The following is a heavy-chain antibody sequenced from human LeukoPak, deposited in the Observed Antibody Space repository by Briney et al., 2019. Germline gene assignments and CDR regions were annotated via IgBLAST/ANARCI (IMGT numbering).Heavy chain of an antibody. CDR1: GFTFSSYG. CDR3: VGYYYDSSGYYNNDY. V-gene: IGHV3-33*01. CDR2: IWYDGSNK. J-gene: IGHJ4*02. Sequence: GRSLRLSCAASGFTFSSYGMHWVRQAPGKGLEWVAVIWYDGSNKYYADSVKGRFTISRDNSKNTLYLQMNSLRAEDTAVYYCVGYYYDSSGYYNNDYWGQGTLVTVSS. D-gene: IGHD3-22*01.